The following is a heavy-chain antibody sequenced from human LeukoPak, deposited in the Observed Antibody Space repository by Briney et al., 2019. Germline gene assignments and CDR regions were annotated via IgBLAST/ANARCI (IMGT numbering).Heavy chain of an antibody. CDR1: GYTFTGYY. CDR3: AREGPRGIAAAGTFRDDNWFDP. CDR2: INPNSGGT. D-gene: IGHD6-13*01. V-gene: IGHV1-2*02. Sequence: ASVKVSCKASGYTFTGYYMHWVRQAPGQGLEWMGWINPNSGGTNYAQKFQGRVTMTRDTSISTAYMELSRLRSDDTAVYYCAREGPRGIAAAGTFRDDNWFDPWGQGTLVTVSS. J-gene: IGHJ5*02.